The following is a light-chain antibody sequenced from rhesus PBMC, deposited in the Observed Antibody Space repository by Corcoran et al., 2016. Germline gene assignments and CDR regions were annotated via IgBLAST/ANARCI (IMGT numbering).Light chain of an antibody. Sequence: DIQMTQSPSSVSASVGDRVTITCRASQGISSYLAWYQQKTGKAPKLRIYYTTTLQSGVPSRLRGSGSGTEFTLTISSLQPEDFATDYCQKYNSLPFSFGQWTKVEIK. V-gene: IGKV1-25*01. J-gene: IGKJ2*01. CDR2: YTT. CDR1: QGISSY. CDR3: QKYNSLPFS.